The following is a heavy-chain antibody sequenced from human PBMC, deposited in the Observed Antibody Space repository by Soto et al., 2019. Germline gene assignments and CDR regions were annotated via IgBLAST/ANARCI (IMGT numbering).Heavy chain of an antibody. J-gene: IGHJ3*01. Sequence: GASVKVSCTASGYTFTSYYMHWVRQAPGQGLEWMGIINPSGGSTSYAQKFQGRVTMTRDTSKNQVSLQLNSVTPEDTAVYYCAREFRNAFDFWGQGTMVTVSS. CDR2: INPSGGST. V-gene: IGHV1-46*01. CDR3: AREFRNAFDF. CDR1: GYTFTSYY.